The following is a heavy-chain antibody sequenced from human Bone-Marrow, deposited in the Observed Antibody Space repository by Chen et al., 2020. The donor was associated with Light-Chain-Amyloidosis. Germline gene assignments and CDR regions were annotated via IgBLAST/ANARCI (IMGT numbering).Heavy chain of an antibody. D-gene: IGHD2-15*01. V-gene: IGHV4-38-2*01. CDR1: GYSISSGYY. Sequence: QVQLQESGPGLVKPSETLSLTCAVSGYSISSGYYWGWIRQPPGKGLEWIGSIYHSGSTYYNPSLKSRVTISVDTSKNQFSLKLTSVTAADTAVYYCARNGHYSIDSWGQGTLVTVSS. CDR2: IYHSGST. J-gene: IGHJ4*02. CDR3: ARNGHYSIDS.